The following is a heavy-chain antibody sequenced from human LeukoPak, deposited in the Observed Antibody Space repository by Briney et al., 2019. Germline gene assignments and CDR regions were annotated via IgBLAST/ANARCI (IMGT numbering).Heavy chain of an antibody. CDR2: IYYSGST. Sequence: PSETLSLTCTVSGGSISSYYWSWIRQPPGKGLEWIGYIYYSGSTNYNPSLKSRVTISVDTSKNQFSLKLNSVTPEDTAVYYCAREATGWRPLDFWGQGTLVTVSS. CDR3: AREATGWRPLDF. V-gene: IGHV4-59*12. D-gene: IGHD6-19*01. CDR1: GGSISSYY. J-gene: IGHJ4*02.